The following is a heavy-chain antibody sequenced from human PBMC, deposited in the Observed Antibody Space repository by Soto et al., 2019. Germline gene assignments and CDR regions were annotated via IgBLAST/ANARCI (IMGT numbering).Heavy chain of an antibody. V-gene: IGHV5-51*01. J-gene: IGHJ6*02. D-gene: IGHD2-21*02. CDR1: GYSFKSYW. CDR3: AREGALLFGGNSDYYSTMDV. CDR2: ICPGDSDT. Sequence: GESLKISCEGSGYSFKSYWIAWVRQMPGKGLEWMGIICPGDSDTKYSPSFQGQVTISVDKSINTAYLQWSSLKASDTAFYYCAREGALLFGGNSDYYSTMDVWGQGTTVTVSS.